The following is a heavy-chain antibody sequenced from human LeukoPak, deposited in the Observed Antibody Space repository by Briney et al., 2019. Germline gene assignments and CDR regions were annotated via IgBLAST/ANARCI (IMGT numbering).Heavy chain of an antibody. CDR3: ASVSSGYYQLHFDY. CDR2: ISYDGSNK. Sequence: GGSLRLSCAASGFTFSSYAMHWVRQAPGKGLEWVAVISYDGSNKYYADSVKGRFTISRDNSKNALYLQMNSLRAEDTAVYYCASVSSGYYQLHFDYWGQGTLVTVSS. D-gene: IGHD3-22*01. J-gene: IGHJ4*02. V-gene: IGHV3-30-3*01. CDR1: GFTFSSYA.